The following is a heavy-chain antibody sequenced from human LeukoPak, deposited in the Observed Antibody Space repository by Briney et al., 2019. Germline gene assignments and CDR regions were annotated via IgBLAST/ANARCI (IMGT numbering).Heavy chain of an antibody. J-gene: IGHJ1*01. CDR2: IYHSGST. V-gene: IGHV4-59*01. D-gene: IGHD6-6*01. Sequence: SETLSLTCAVYGGSFSGYYWSWIRQPPGKGLEWIGYIYHSGSTNYNPSLQSRVTISVGTSKNQFSLNLNSVTAADTAVYYCARGGAARLHFQNWGQGTLVTVSS. CDR1: GGSFSGYY. CDR3: ARGGAARLHFQN.